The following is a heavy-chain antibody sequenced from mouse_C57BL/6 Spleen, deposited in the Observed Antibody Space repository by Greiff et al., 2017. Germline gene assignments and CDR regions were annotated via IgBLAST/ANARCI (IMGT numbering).Heavy chain of an antibody. D-gene: IGHD1-1*01. CDR3: ARGIPITTVVDY. CDR2: INPNNGGT. Sequence: VQLQQSGPELVKPGASVKISCKASGYTFTDYYMNWVKQSHGKSLEWIGDINPNNGGTSYNQKFKGKATLTVDKSSSTAYMELRSLTSEDSAVYYCARGIPITTVVDYWGQGTTLTVSS. J-gene: IGHJ2*01. V-gene: IGHV1-26*01. CDR1: GYTFTDYY.